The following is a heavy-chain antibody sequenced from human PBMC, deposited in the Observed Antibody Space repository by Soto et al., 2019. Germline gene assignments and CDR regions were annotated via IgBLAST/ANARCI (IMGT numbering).Heavy chain of an antibody. CDR1: GYTFTGYY. V-gene: IGHV1-2*04. D-gene: IGHD3-16*01. CDR3: ARDTDSGLGADIFDM. CDR2: INPNSGGT. J-gene: IGHJ3*02. Sequence: ASVKVSCRASGYTFTGYYIHWVRQAPGQGLEWMGWINPNSGGTNYAQKFQGWVSMTRDTSISTAYMELTGPRSDDTAVYYCARDTDSGLGADIFDMWGQGTMVTVSS.